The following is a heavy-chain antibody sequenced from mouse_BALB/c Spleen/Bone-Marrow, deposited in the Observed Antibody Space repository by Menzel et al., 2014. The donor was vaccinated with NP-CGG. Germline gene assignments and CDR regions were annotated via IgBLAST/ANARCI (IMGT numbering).Heavy chain of an antibody. J-gene: IGHJ4*01. V-gene: IGHV1S56*01. CDR2: IYPGNVNT. Sequence: QVQLKESGPELVKPGASVRISCKASGYTFTSYYIHWVKQRSGQGLEWIGWIYPGNVNTKYNEKFKGKATLTADKSSSTAYMQVSSLTSEDSAVYFCARSYDYDGNYAMDYWGQGTSVTVSS. CDR3: ARSYDYDGNYAMDY. CDR1: GYTFTSYY. D-gene: IGHD2-4*01.